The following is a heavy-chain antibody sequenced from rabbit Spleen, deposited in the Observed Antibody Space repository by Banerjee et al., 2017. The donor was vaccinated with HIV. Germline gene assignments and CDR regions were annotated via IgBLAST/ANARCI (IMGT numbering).Heavy chain of an antibody. J-gene: IGHJ4*01. CDR3: ARDGAGGSYFDL. Sequence: ELVESGGGLVQPGESLKLSCKTSGFDFSSYGVSWVRQAPGKGLEWIGYIDPIFGSTYYASWVNGRFTISRHNAQNTVLLQMTSLTAADTATYFCARDGAGGSYFDLWGPGTLVTVS. D-gene: IGHD8-1*01. CDR2: IDPIFGST. CDR1: GFDFSSYG. V-gene: IGHV1S47*01.